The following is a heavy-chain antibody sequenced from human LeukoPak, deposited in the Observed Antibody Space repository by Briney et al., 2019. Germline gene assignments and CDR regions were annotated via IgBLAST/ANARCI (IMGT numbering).Heavy chain of an antibody. CDR3: ATIVVVSSSLEDY. CDR2: IKQDGSEK. Sequence: GGSLRLSCEASGFTFTSYWMSWVRQAPGKGLEWVANIKQDGSEKYYVDSVKGRFTISRDNAKKSLYLQMNSLRAEDTAVYYCATIVVVSSSLEDYWGQGTLVTVSS. CDR1: GFTFTSYW. J-gene: IGHJ4*02. D-gene: IGHD3-22*01. V-gene: IGHV3-7*03.